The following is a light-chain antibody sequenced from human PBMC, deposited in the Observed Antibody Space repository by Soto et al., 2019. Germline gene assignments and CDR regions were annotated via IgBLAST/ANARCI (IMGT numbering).Light chain of an antibody. J-gene: IGKJ1*01. Sequence: EIVLTQSPGTLSLSPGERATLSCRASQSVSSSYLAWYQQKPGQAPRLHIYGASSRATGIPDRFSGSGSGTDFTLTISRLEPEDFAVYYCQQYGSSPPTFGQGTKV. CDR3: QQYGSSPPT. CDR1: QSVSSSY. CDR2: GAS. V-gene: IGKV3-20*01.